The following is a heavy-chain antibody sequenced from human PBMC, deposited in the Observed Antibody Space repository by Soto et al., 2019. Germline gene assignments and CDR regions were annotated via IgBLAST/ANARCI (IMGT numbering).Heavy chain of an antibody. CDR3: AGMPYTSGLRFDP. Sequence: SETLSLTCAVSGDSINNNYYWGWIRKPPGKGLEWIASIYQSGVTSYNPSLASRVSISLDRSNNQCSLKLKSVTAADTAVYFCAGMPYTSGLRFDPWGPGTLVTVSS. D-gene: IGHD6-19*01. V-gene: IGHV4-38-2*01. CDR2: IYQSGVT. J-gene: IGHJ5*02. CDR1: GDSINNNYY.